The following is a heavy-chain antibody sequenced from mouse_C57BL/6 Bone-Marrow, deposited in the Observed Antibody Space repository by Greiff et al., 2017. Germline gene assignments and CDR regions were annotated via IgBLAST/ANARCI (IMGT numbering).Heavy chain of an antibody. D-gene: IGHD1-1*01. V-gene: IGHV5-6*01. CDR3: ARSYYYGSSYDWFAY. CDR2: ISSGGSYT. Sequence: EVMLVESGGDLVKPGGSLKLSCAASGFTFSSSGMSWVRQTPDKRLAWVATISSGGSYTYYPDSVKGRFTLSRDNAKNTLYLQMSSLKSEDTAMYYCARSYYYGSSYDWFAYWGQGTLVTVSA. J-gene: IGHJ3*01. CDR1: GFTFSSSG.